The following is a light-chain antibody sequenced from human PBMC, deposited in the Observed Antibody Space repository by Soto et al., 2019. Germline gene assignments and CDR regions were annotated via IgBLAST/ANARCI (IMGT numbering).Light chain of an antibody. J-gene: IGKJ2*01. CDR3: IRALQTPL. Sequence: DIVMTQSPLSLPVTPGEPASISCRSSQSLLHSNGYNYLDWYLQKPGQSPQLLIYLGSNRASGVPYRFSGSGSGTNFTLKIIRVESEDVGFYYCIRALQTPLFGQATNLEIK. V-gene: IGKV2-28*01. CDR1: QSLLHSNGYNY. CDR2: LGS.